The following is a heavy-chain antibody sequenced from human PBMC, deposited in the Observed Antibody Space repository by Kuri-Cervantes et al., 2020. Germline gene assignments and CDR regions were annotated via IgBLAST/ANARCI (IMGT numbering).Heavy chain of an antibody. CDR3: ARDRPSSGYYEYYFDY. CDR1: GYTFTSYG. Sequence: ASVNVSCKASGYTFTSYGISWVRQAPGQGLEWMGWISAYNGNTNYAQKLQGRVTMTTDTSTSTAYMELRSLRSDDTAVYYCARDRPSSGYYEYYFDYWGQGTLVTVSS. V-gene: IGHV1-18*01. D-gene: IGHD3-22*01. J-gene: IGHJ4*02. CDR2: ISAYNGNT.